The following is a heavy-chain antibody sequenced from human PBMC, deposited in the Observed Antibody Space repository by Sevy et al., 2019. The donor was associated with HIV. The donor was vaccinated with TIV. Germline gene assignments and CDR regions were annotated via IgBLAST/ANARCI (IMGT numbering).Heavy chain of an antibody. CDR2: INPSGGST. J-gene: IGHJ4*01. CDR1: GYSFTSYE. V-gene: IGHV1-46*01. D-gene: IGHD2-21*02. CDR3: ARLRSCGGDCYYFDY. Sequence: ASVKVSCKASGYSFTSYEMEWVRQAPGQGLEWMGIINPSGGSTGYVQSFQGRVILTRDTSTDTVYMELNSLRSEDTAVYYCARLRSCGGDCYYFDYWGHGTLVTVSS.